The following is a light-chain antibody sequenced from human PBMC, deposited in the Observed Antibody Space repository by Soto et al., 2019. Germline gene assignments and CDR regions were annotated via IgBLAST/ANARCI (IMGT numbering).Light chain of an antibody. V-gene: IGKV3-11*01. CDR2: DAT. CDR1: QSVSSF. J-gene: IGKJ1*01. CDR3: HQRSNWPWT. Sequence: EIVWPQSPDTLSLSPGERATLSCRASQSVSSFLAWYQQKPGQAPRLLIYDATNRATGVPARFSGSVSATDFTLTITSLEPEDLAVYYCHQRSNWPWTFGQGTKVDIK.